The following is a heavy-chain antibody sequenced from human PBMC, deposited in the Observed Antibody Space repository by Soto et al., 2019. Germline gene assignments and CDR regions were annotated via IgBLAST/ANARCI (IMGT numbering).Heavy chain of an antibody. CDR3: ARDGGYDFWSGYYTRYYYYYMDV. V-gene: IGHV1-18*01. CDR2: ISAYNGNT. CDR1: GYTFTSYG. J-gene: IGHJ6*03. Sequence: GASVKVSCKASGYTFTSYGISWVRQAPGQGLEWMGWISAYNGNTNYAQKLQGRVTMTTDTSTSTAYMELRSLRSDDTAVYYSARDGGYDFWSGYYTRYYYYYMDVWGKGTTVTVSS. D-gene: IGHD3-3*01.